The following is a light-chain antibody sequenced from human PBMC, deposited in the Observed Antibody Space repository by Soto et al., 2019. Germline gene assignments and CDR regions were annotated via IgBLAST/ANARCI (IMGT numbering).Light chain of an antibody. Sequence: ETVMTQSPATLSVSPGERATLSCRASQSVNSKLAWYQQKPGQAPRLLIHDASTRATGIPVRFSGSGSGTEFTLTISSLQSEDFAVYYCQQYNNWPLGFGGGTKVAIK. V-gene: IGKV3-15*01. CDR2: DAS. J-gene: IGKJ4*01. CDR3: QQYNNWPLG. CDR1: QSVNSK.